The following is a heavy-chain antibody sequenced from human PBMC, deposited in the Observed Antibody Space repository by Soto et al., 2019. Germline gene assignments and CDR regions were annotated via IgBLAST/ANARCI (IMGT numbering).Heavy chain of an antibody. D-gene: IGHD5-18*01. J-gene: IGHJ5*02. CDR1: GFTFSSYA. CDR2: ISGSGGST. Sequence: EVQLLESGGGLVQPGGSLRLSCAASGFTFSSYAMSWVRQAPGKGLEWVSAISGSGGSTYYADSVKGRFTISRDNSKNTLYLQMNSLRAEDTAVYYCAKDPNWKPWIQLWYDNWFDPWGQGTLVTVSS. V-gene: IGHV3-23*01. CDR3: AKDPNWKPWIQLWYDNWFDP.